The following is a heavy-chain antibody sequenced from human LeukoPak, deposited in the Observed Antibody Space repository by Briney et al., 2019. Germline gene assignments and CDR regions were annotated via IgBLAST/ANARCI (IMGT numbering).Heavy chain of an antibody. D-gene: IGHD4-17*01. J-gene: IGHJ3*02. CDR1: GYTLTTYP. CDR3: ARDGIYGDCDI. V-gene: IGHV1-3*01. Sequence: ASVKVSCKASGYTLTTYPMHWVRQAPGQRLEWMGWINAGNGNTKYSQKFQGRVTITRDTSASTAYMELSSLRSEDTAVYYCARDGIYGDCDIWGQGTMGTVSS. CDR2: INAGNGNT.